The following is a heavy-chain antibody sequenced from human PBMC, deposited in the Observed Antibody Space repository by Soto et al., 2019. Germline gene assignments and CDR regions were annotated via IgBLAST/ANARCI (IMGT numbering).Heavy chain of an antibody. Sequence: GESLKISCAASGFTFSSYGMHWVRQAPGKGLEWVAVIWYDGSNKYYADSVKGRFTIFRDNSKNTLYLQMNSLRAEDTAVYYCAREYYYDSSGLFDYWGQGTLVTVSS. D-gene: IGHD3-22*01. J-gene: IGHJ4*02. V-gene: IGHV3-33*01. CDR2: IWYDGSNK. CDR1: GFTFSSYG. CDR3: AREYYYDSSGLFDY.